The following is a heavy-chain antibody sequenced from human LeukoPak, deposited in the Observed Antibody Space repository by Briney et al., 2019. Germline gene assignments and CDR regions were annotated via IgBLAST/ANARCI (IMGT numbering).Heavy chain of an antibody. CDR1: GFTFSSYW. CDR3: ATGEAFDI. D-gene: IGHD7-27*01. CDR2: INTDGST. Sequence: GGSLRLSCAASGFTFSSYWMHWVRQAPGKGLVWVSRINTDGSTSYADSVKGRFTFSRDNAKNTLYLQMNSLRAEDTAVYYCATGEAFDIWGQGTIVTVSS. J-gene: IGHJ3*02. V-gene: IGHV3-74*01.